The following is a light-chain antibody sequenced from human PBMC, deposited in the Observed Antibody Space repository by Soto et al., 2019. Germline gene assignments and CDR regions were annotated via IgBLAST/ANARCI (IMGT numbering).Light chain of an antibody. J-gene: IGLJ2*01. CDR3: SPFTISTAPL. Sequence: QSALTQPASVSGSPGQSITISCTGTSSDVGGYNYVSWYQQHPGKAPKLMIYDVSNRPSGVSNRFSGSKSGNTASLTISGLQPEDGADYYSSPFTISTAPLFGGWTKLTVL. V-gene: IGLV2-14*01. CDR1: SSDVGGYNY. CDR2: DVS.